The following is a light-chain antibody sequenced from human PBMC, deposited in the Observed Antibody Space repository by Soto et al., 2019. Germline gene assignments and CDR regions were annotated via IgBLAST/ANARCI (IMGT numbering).Light chain of an antibody. J-gene: IGKJ4*01. CDR1: QNLMYSNGKTY. CDR2: EVP. V-gene: IGKV2D-29*01. Sequence: DVVMTQSPSSLSVTPGQPASISCKSSQNLMYSNGKTYLYWYLQKPGQPPRLLMNEVPIPASGVADRFSGCGSGTEFTLKISRVEADDIGVYYGMQAAQLPLTFGGGTKV. CDR3: MQAAQLPLT.